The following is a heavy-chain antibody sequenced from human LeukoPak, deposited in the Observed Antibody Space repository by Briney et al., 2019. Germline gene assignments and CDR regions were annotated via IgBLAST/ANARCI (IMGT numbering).Heavy chain of an antibody. CDR2: IYSGGST. Sequence: GGSLRLSCAASGFTVSSNYMSWVRQAPGKGLEGVSVIYSGGSTYYADSVKGRFTISRDNSKNTLYLQMNSLRAEHTAVYYCARAGEQQLVRSRLGYFDYWGQGTLVTVSS. CDR1: GFTVSSNY. D-gene: IGHD6-13*01. J-gene: IGHJ4*02. V-gene: IGHV3-66*01. CDR3: ARAGEQQLVRSRLGYFDY.